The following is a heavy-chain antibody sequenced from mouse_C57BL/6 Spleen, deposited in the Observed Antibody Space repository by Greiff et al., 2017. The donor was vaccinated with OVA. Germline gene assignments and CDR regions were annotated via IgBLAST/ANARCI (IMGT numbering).Heavy chain of an antibody. Sequence: VQLQQSGAELVRPGASVTLSCKASGYTFTDYEMHWVKQTPVHGLEWIGAIDPETGGTAYNQKFKGKAILTADKSSSTAYMELLSLTSEDSAVYYCTRGLGDYYAMDYWGQGTSVTVSS. CDR3: TRGLGDYYAMDY. V-gene: IGHV1-15*01. CDR2: IDPETGGT. J-gene: IGHJ4*01. D-gene: IGHD2-2*01. CDR1: GYTFTDYE.